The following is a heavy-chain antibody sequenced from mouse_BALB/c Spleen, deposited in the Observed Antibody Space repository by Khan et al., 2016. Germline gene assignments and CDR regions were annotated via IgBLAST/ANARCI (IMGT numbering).Heavy chain of an antibody. CDR3: ARYYGSTYVRCMDY. Sequence: EVQLQESGPSLVKPSQTLSITCSVTGDSITSGYWNWIRKFPGNKIEYMGYISFRGGSYNNPSLKSRISITRDTSKNKCYLQLNSVTTEDTVTYYCARYYGSTYVRCMDYWGQGLSVTVSS. J-gene: IGHJ4*01. V-gene: IGHV3-8*02. CDR2: ISFRGGS. CDR1: GDSITSGY. D-gene: IGHD1-1*01.